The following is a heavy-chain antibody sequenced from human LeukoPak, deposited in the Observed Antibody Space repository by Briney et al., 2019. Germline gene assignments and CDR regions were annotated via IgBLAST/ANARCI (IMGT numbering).Heavy chain of an antibody. J-gene: IGHJ4*02. CDR1: GFTFSSYA. CDR2: ISYDGSNK. Sequence: GGSLRLSCAASGFTFSSYAVHWVRQAPGKGLEWVAVISYDGSNKYYADSVKGRFTISRDNSKNTLYLQMNSLRAEDTAVYYCARGMYSGSYYGGDYWGQGTLVTVSS. CDR3: ARGMYSGSYYGGDY. D-gene: IGHD1-26*01. V-gene: IGHV3-30-3*01.